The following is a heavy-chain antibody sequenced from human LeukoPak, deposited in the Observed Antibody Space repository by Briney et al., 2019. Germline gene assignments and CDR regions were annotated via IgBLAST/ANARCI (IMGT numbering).Heavy chain of an antibody. D-gene: IGHD3-10*01. V-gene: IGHV3-64D*06. CDR2: ITINIDRT. J-gene: IGHJ4*02. Sequence: GGSLRLSCVASGFTFSNYAMHWVRQAPGKGLEYVSAITINIDRTFYADSVQGRFTISRDNSANTLYLQMSSLRPEDTAVYYCVKPARGSGIQNGFDYWGQGTLVTVSS. CDR1: GFTFSNYA. CDR3: VKPARGSGIQNGFDY.